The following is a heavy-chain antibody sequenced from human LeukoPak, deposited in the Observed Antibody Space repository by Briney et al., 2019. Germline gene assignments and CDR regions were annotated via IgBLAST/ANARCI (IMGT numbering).Heavy chain of an antibody. J-gene: IGHJ4*02. CDR2: IWHDGSVE. CDR3: AKETSPGYSSGWYGFDY. V-gene: IGHV3-33*06. Sequence: PGRSLRLSCAASGFMFSRLGMQWVRQAPGEGLEWVAMIWHDGSVEEYADSVKGRFTISRDNSQNTLYLQMNSLRDDDTAVYYCAKETSPGYSSGWYGFDYWGQGTLVTVSS. CDR1: GFMFSRLG. D-gene: IGHD6-19*01.